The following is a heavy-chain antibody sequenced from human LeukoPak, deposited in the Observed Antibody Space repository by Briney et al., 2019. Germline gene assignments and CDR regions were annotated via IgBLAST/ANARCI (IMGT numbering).Heavy chain of an antibody. CDR1: GYTLTELS. CDR3: ATDPGGSYYYDY. Sequence: ASVKVSCKVSGYTLTELSMHWVRQAPGKGLEWMGGFDPEDGETIYAQKFQGRVTMTEDTSTDTAYMELSSLRSEDTAVYYCATDPGGSYYYDYWGQETLVTVSS. CDR2: FDPEDGET. D-gene: IGHD1-26*01. V-gene: IGHV1-24*01. J-gene: IGHJ4*02.